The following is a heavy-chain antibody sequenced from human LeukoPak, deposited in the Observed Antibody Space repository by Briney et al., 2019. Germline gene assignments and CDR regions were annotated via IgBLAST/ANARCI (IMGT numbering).Heavy chain of an antibody. J-gene: IGHJ4*02. Sequence: SETLSLTCAVYGGSFSGYYWSWIRQPPGKGLEWIGEINHSGSTNYNPSPKSRVTMSVDTSKNQFSLKLSSVTAADTAVYYCAGEATAAAGTIDYWGQGTLVTVSS. CDR1: GGSFSGYY. V-gene: IGHV4-34*01. CDR2: INHSGST. CDR3: AGEATAAAGTIDY. D-gene: IGHD6-13*01.